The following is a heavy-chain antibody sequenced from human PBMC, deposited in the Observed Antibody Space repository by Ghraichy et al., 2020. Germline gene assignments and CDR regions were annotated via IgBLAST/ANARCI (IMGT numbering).Heavy chain of an antibody. Sequence: GVLRLSCEASGFTFNSFAMSWVRQAPGKGLEWVSAVSGDGATIHYADSVKGRFTISRDNSKNTVYLQMNSLSAEDTAVYYCAKGYSATFYYDSSGFDYWGQGTLVTVSP. V-gene: IGHV3-23*01. CDR2: VSGDGATI. CDR3: AKGYSATFYYDSSGFDY. J-gene: IGHJ4*02. CDR1: GFTFNSFA. D-gene: IGHD3-22*01.